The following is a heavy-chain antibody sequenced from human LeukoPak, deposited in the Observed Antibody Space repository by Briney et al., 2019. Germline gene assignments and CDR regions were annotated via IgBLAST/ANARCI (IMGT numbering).Heavy chain of an antibody. J-gene: IGHJ4*02. Sequence: SETLSLTCTVSGGSIRSSSYYWGWIRQPPGKGLEWIGEINHSGSTKYNPSLKSRVTISVDTSKNQFSLKLSSVTAADTAVYYCAYSTVVTRGYYWGQGTLVTVSS. CDR3: AYSTVVTRGYY. CDR1: GGSIRSSSYY. CDR2: INHSGST. D-gene: IGHD4-23*01. V-gene: IGHV4-39*07.